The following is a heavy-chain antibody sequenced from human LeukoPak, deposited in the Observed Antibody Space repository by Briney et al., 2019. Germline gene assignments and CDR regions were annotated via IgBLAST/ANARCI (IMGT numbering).Heavy chain of an antibody. J-gene: IGHJ4*02. CDR1: GFTVGSNG. V-gene: IGHV3-53*01. CDR3: ARAYYYDSSGYYPFDY. D-gene: IGHD3-22*01. Sequence: PGGSLGLSCAAPGFTVGSNGRSWVRQAPGEGLANVSVIYSGGSTYYADSVKGRFTISRDNSKNTLYLQMNSLRAEDTAVYYCARAYYYDSSGYYPFDYWGQGTLVTVSS. CDR2: IYSGGST.